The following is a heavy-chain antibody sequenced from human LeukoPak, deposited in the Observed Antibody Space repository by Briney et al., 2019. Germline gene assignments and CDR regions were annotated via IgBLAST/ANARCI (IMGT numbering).Heavy chain of an antibody. CDR1: GGSISSYY. J-gene: IGHJ5*02. CDR2: VYASGST. V-gene: IGHV4-4*07. CDR3: ARALGDYYDSSGFVYWFDP. Sequence: SETLSLTCTVSGGSISSYYWSWIRQPAGKGLEWIGRVYASGSTNYNPSLKSRVTMSVDTSKNQFSLKLNSVTAADTAVYYCARALGDYYDSSGFVYWFDPWGQGTLVTVSS. D-gene: IGHD3-22*01.